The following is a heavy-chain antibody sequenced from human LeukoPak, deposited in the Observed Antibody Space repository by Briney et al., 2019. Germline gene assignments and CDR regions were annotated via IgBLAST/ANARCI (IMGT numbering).Heavy chain of an antibody. V-gene: IGHV3-49*03. CDR1: GFTFDDYA. D-gene: IGHD4-17*01. CDR3: TRNTVTVHFDY. CDR2: IRSKAFGGTP. Sequence: GGSLRLSCSASGFTFDDYAVRWFRQAPGKGLEWVGFIRSKAFGGTPEYAASVRGRFTISRDDSKSIAYLQMNSLKTEDTAVYYCTRNTVTVHFDYWSQGTLVTVSS. J-gene: IGHJ4*02.